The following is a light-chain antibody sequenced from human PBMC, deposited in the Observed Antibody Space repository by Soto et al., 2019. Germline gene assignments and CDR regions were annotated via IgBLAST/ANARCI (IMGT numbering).Light chain of an antibody. CDR3: QQYDISPRP. V-gene: IGKV3-20*01. CDR2: GAS. CDR1: QSLRSS. J-gene: IGKJ1*01. Sequence: KHSAAAVSLPPGEKATLSCRASQSLRSSLAWYQQKPGLAPRLLISGASNRAAGIPDRFSGSGSGTDFTLTISRLEPEDFAVYYCQQYDISPRPFGQGSKADNK.